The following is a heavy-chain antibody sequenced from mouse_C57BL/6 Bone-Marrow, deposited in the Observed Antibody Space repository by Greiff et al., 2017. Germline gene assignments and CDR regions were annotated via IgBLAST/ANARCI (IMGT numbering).Heavy chain of an antibody. V-gene: IGHV8-8*01. D-gene: IGHD1-1*01. CDR2: IWWDDDK. J-gene: IGHJ3*01. Sequence: ESGPGILQPSQTLSLTCSFSGFSLSTFGMGVGWIRQPSGKGLEWLAHIWWDDDKYYNPALESRLTISKDTSKNQVFLKIANVDTAETATYYCARIRDYGSSLFAYWGQGTLVTVSA. CDR1: GFSLSTFGMG. CDR3: ARIRDYGSSLFAY.